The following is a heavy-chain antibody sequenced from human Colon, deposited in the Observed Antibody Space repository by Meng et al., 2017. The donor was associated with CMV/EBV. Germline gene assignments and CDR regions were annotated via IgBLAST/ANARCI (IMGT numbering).Heavy chain of an antibody. D-gene: IGHD3-22*01. V-gene: IGHV3-21*01. CDR2: ISSSNSFI. CDR1: GFTFSSYT. CDR3: AIKPDYDSSGYAFYDYGMDV. Sequence: GESLKISCAASGFTFSSYTMNWVRQAPGKGLEWVSSISSSNSFIYYADSVKGRFTISRDNTKNSLYMQMNSLRAEDTAVYYGAIKPDYDSSGYAFYDYGMDVWGQGTTVTVSS. J-gene: IGHJ6*02.